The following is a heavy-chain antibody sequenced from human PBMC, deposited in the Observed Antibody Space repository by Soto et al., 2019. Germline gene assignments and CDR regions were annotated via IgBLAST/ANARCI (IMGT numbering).Heavy chain of an antibody. CDR3: ARTGDGHHDFLDY. CDR2: IDEDGSEY. J-gene: IGHJ4*02. D-gene: IGHD1-1*01. Sequence: EVHLEESGGGLVHPGGSLRLSCAASGFTFSSYWMNWVRQAPGKGLERVANIDEDGSEYNDAESVRVRFTISRDNAKNTLYLQMNSLRPADTAVYYCARTGDGHHDFLDYWGQGILVSVSS. CDR1: GFTFSSYW. V-gene: IGHV3-7*01.